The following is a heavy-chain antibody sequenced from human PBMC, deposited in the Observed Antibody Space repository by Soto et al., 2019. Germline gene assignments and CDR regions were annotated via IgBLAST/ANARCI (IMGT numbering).Heavy chain of an antibody. CDR2: ISGSGGST. CDR1: GFTFSSYA. J-gene: IGHJ3*01. V-gene: IGHV3-23*01. Sequence: GGSLRLSCAASGFTFSSYAMSWVRQAPGKGLEWVSAISGSGGSTYYADPVKGRFTISRDNSKNTLYLQMNSLRAEDTAVYYCAKALVVTLDAFDVWGQGTMVTVSS. CDR3: AKALVVTLDAFDV. D-gene: IGHD3-22*01.